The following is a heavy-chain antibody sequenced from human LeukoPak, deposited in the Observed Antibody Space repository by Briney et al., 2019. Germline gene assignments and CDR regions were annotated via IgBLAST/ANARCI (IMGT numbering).Heavy chain of an antibody. CDR3: ARDAGSGGYYKVPFDY. CDR1: GFTFSSYW. CDR2: IKQDGSEK. J-gene: IGHJ4*02. V-gene: IGHV3-7*03. D-gene: IGHD3-10*01. Sequence: PGGSLRLSCAASGFTFSSYWMSWVRQAPGKGLEWVANIKQDGSEKYYVDSVKGRFTISRDNAKNSLYLQMNSLRAEDTAVYYCARDAGSGGYYKVPFDYWGQGTLVTVSS.